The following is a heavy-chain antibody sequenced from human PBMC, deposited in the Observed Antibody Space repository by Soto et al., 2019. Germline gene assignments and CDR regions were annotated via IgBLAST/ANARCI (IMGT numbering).Heavy chain of an antibody. CDR2: ISSSSSYT. CDR1: GFTFSDYY. Sequence: PGGSPRLSCAASGFTFSDYYMSWIRQAPGKGLEWVSYISSSSSYTNYADSVKGRFTISRDNAKNSLYLQMNSLRAEDTAVYYCAREGAYCSSTSCYMGVAYYYYYGMDVWGQGTTVTVSS. J-gene: IGHJ6*02. V-gene: IGHV3-11*06. D-gene: IGHD2-2*02. CDR3: AREGAYCSSTSCYMGVAYYYYYGMDV.